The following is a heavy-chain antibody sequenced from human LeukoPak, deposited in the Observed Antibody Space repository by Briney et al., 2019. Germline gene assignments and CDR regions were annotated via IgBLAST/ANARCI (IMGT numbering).Heavy chain of an antibody. CDR1: GGSISPYY. J-gene: IGHJ6*03. CDR3: ARNYGSGSYYSYYYMDV. CDR2: IYYSGTT. Sequence: SETLSLTCTVSGGSISPYYWSWIRQPPGKGLEWIGYIYYSGTTNYNPSLKSRVTISVDTSKKQISLKLSSVTAADTAVYYRARNYGSGSYYSYYYMDVWGKGTTVTVSS. D-gene: IGHD3-10*01. V-gene: IGHV4-59*01.